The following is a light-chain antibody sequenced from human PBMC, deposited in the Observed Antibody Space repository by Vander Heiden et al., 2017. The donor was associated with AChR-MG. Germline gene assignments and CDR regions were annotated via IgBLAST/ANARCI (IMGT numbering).Light chain of an antibody. V-gene: IGLV2-23*02. J-gene: IGLJ2*01. CDR2: EVS. Sequence: SALTQLAYVSGSPAQSLTVTSTGTGRDVGSYHIVSWYQQHPGKAPKLMMYEVSKRPSGVSNRVSCSKSGNTASPTISGLQAEDEADDDCCSYAGSSTVVFGGGTKLTV. CDR1: GRDVGSYHI. CDR3: CSYAGSSTVV.